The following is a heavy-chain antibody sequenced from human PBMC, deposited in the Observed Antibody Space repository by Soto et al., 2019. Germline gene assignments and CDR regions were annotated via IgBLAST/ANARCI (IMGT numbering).Heavy chain of an antibody. Sequence: ASVKVSCKASGYTFTSYDINWVRQATGQGLEWMGWMNPNSGNTGYAQKFQGRVTMTRNTSISTAYMELSSLRSEDTAVYYCARVYDQLLWDYYYYMDVWGKGTTVTVSS. CDR3: ARVYDQLLWDYYYYMDV. J-gene: IGHJ6*03. V-gene: IGHV1-8*01. CDR1: GYTFTSYD. CDR2: MNPNSGNT. D-gene: IGHD2-2*01.